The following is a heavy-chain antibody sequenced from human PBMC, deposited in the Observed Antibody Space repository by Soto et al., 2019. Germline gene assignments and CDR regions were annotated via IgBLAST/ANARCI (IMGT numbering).Heavy chain of an antibody. CDR1: GFTFSSYA. D-gene: IGHD2-8*01. J-gene: IGHJ6*02. CDR2: ISGSGGST. V-gene: IGHV3-23*01. CDR3: AKLGPIVLMVYAMGWNGMDV. Sequence: GGSLRLSCAASGFTFSSYAMSWVRQAPGKGLEWVSAISGSGGSTYYADSVKGRFTISRDNSKNTLYLQMNSLRAEDTAVYYCAKLGPIVLMVYAMGWNGMDVWGQGTTVTVSS.